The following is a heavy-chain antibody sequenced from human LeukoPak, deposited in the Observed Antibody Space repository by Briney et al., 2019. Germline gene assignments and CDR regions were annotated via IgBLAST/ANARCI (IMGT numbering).Heavy chain of an antibody. CDR3: ARARPGAYGSGGFDY. J-gene: IGHJ4*02. D-gene: IGHD3-10*01. V-gene: IGHV3-21*01. Sequence: KAGGSLRLSCAASGFTFSSYAMNWVRQAPGKGLEWVSSISSSSSYIYYADSVKGRFTISRDNAKNSLYLQMNSLRAEDTAVYYCARARPGAYGSGGFDYWGQGTLVTVSS. CDR1: GFTFSSYA. CDR2: ISSSSSYI.